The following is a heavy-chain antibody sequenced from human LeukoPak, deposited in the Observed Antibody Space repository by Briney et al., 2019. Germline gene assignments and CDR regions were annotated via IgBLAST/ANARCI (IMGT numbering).Heavy chain of an antibody. CDR3: AKDPLYGSGSYYKLLGD. Sequence: GGSLRLSCAASGFTFSSYGMHWVRQAPGKGLEWVAVISYDGSNKYYADSVKGRFTCSRDNSKNTLYLQMNSLGAEDTAVYYCAKDPLYGSGSYYKLLGDWGQGTLVTVSS. CDR2: ISYDGSNK. D-gene: IGHD3-10*01. J-gene: IGHJ4*02. V-gene: IGHV3-30*18. CDR1: GFTFSSYG.